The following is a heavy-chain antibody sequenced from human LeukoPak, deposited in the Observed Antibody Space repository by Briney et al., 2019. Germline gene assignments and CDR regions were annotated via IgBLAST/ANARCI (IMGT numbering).Heavy chain of an antibody. CDR1: GGSFSGYY. CDR3: VREGVYCSSTSCYSWFDP. D-gene: IGHD2-2*01. J-gene: IGHJ5*02. CDR2: INHSGST. V-gene: IGHV4-34*01. Sequence: PSETLSLTCAVYGGSFSGYYWSWIRQPPGKGLEWIGEINHSGSTNYNPSLKSRVTISVDTSKNQSSLKLSSVTAADTAVYYCVREGVYCSSTSCYSWFDPWGQGTLVTVSS.